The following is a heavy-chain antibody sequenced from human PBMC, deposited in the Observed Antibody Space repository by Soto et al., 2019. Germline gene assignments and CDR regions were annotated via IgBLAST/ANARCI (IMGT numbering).Heavy chain of an antibody. D-gene: IGHD1-7*01. Sequence: SETLSLTCTVSGGSISSYYWSWIRQPAGKGLEWIGRIYTSGSTNYNPSLKSRVTMSVGTSKNQFSLKLSSVTAADTAVYYCARVRVTGTTYYYYYGMDVWGQGTTVTVSS. CDR1: GGSISSYY. CDR3: ARVRVTGTTYYYYYGMDV. CDR2: IYTSGST. J-gene: IGHJ6*02. V-gene: IGHV4-4*07.